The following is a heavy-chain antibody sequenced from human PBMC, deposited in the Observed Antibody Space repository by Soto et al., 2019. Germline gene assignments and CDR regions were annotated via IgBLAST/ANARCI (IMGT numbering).Heavy chain of an antibody. CDR2: ISASGGST. Sequence: EVQLLESGGGLVQGGESLRLSCPASGFTFSNYPMSWVRQVPGKGLEWVSSISASGGSTYYADSVRGRFTISRDNSKNTLYLQMNILRAEDTAVYYCAKNNLFGSRTKDYWGQGPLVTVSS. CDR3: AKNNLFGSRTKDY. CDR1: GFTFSNYP. D-gene: IGHD3-10*01. V-gene: IGHV3-23*01. J-gene: IGHJ4*02.